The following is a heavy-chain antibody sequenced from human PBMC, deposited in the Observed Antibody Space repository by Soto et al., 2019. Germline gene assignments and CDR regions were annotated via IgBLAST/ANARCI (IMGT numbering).Heavy chain of an antibody. CDR1: GGTFSSYA. CDR2: IIPIFGTA. J-gene: IGHJ4*02. CDR3: ARAGKYYYDSSGYYYDGEIDY. V-gene: IGHV1-69*13. Sequence: AASVKVSCKASGGTFSSYAISWVRQAPGQGLEWMGGIIPIFGTANYAQKFQGRVTITADESTSTAYMELSSLRSEDTAVYYCARAGKYYYDSSGYYYDGEIDYWGQGTLVTVSS. D-gene: IGHD3-22*01.